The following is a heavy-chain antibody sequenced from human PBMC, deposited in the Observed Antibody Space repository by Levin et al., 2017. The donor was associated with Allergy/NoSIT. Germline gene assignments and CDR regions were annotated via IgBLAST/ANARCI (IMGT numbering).Heavy chain of an antibody. CDR3: AKQGIAVAGTGGYFDY. Sequence: GGSLRLSCAASGFTFSSYAMSWVRQAPGKGLEWVSAISGSGGSTYYADSVKGRFTISRDNSKNTLYLQMNSLRAEDTAVYYCAKQGIAVAGTGGYFDYWGQGTLVTVSS. V-gene: IGHV3-23*01. D-gene: IGHD6-19*01. J-gene: IGHJ4*02. CDR1: GFTFSSYA. CDR2: ISGSGGST.